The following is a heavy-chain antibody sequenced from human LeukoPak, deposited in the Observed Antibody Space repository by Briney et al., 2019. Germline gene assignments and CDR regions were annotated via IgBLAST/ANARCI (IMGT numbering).Heavy chain of an antibody. CDR2: IYYSGST. Sequence: PSETLSLTCAVSGGSINSGGYSWSWIRQPPGKGLEWIGSIYYSGSTYYNPSLKSRVTISVDTSKNQFSLKLSSVTAADTAVYYCARGVGIKLWNAFDIWGQGTMVTVSS. CDR3: ARGVGIKLWNAFDI. D-gene: IGHD5-18*01. J-gene: IGHJ3*02. V-gene: IGHV4-39*07. CDR1: GGSINSGGYS.